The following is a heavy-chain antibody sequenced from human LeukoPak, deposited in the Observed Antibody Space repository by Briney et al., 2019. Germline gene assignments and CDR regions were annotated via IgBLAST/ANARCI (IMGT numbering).Heavy chain of an antibody. J-gene: IGHJ4*02. CDR2: VSYDGSNK. CDR3: AKVRVLQQLSYYFDC. CDR1: GFTFSSYA. D-gene: IGHD2-15*01. V-gene: IGHV3-30*18. Sequence: GGSLRLSCAASGFTFSSYAMHWVRQAPGKGLEWVAVVSYDGSNKYYADSVKGRFIISRDNSKNTLYLQMNSLRDEDTAVYYCAKVRVLQQLSYYFDCGDRGTLVAVSS.